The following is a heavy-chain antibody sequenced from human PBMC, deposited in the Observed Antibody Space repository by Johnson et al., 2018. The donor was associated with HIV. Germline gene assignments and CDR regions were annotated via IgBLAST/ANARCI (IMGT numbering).Heavy chain of an antibody. CDR1: GFTFSSYA. Sequence: QVQLVESGGGVVQPGRSLRLSSAASGFTFSSYAMHWVRQAPGKGLEWVAVISHDGSNEYHGDSVKGRFTISRDNSKNTLYLEMNGLRADDTAVYYCVRDDYSFHIWGRGTLVTVSS. J-gene: IGHJ3*02. D-gene: IGHD4/OR15-4a*01. CDR3: VRDDYSFHI. V-gene: IGHV3-30*04. CDR2: ISHDGSNE.